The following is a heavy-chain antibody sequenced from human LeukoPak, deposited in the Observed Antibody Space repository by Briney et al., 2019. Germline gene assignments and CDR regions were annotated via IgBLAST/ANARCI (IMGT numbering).Heavy chain of an antibody. J-gene: IGHJ3*02. Sequence: SQTLSLTCAISGDSVSSNSAAWNWVRQSPSRGLEWLGRTYYRSKWYNDYAVSVRSRITVNPDTSRNQFSLQLNSVTPEDTAVYYCARTGLDAFDIWGQGTMVTVSS. V-gene: IGHV6-1*01. CDR2: TYYRSKWYN. CDR3: ARTGLDAFDI. CDR1: GDSVSSNSAA.